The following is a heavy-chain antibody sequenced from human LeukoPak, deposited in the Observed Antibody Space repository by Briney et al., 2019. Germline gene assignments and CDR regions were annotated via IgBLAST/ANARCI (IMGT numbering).Heavy chain of an antibody. D-gene: IGHD6-13*01. CDR3: ARVAAAGTVYYYMDV. J-gene: IGHJ6*03. CDR1: GGTFSSYA. Sequence: ASVKVPCKASGGTFSSYAISWVRQAPGQGLEWMGGIIPIFGTANYAQKFQGRVTITADKSTSTAYMELSSLRSEDTAVYYCARVAAAGTVYYYMDVWGKRDHGHRLL. CDR2: IIPIFGTA. V-gene: IGHV1-69*06.